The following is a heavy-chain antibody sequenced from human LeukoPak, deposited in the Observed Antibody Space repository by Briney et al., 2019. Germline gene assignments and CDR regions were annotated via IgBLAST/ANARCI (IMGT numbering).Heavy chain of an antibody. CDR3: ARVRRGDDFNPFDY. CDR2: INGDGSET. J-gene: IGHJ4*02. Sequence: GGSLRPSCAASGFTFSNFWIYWVRHAPGKGLVWVSRINGDGSETIHADSVKGRFTISRDNAKNTLYLQMNSLRTEDTAVYYCARVRRGDDFNPFDYWGQGTLVTVSS. V-gene: IGHV3-74*01. D-gene: IGHD3-16*01. CDR1: GFTFSNFW.